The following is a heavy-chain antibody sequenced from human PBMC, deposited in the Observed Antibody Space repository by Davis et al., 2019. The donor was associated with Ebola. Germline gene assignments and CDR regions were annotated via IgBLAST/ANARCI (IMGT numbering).Heavy chain of an antibody. J-gene: IGHJ2*01. V-gene: IGHV3-48*02. CDR2: ISSSSSTI. Sequence: PSETLFLTCAASGFTFSSYSMNWVRQAPGKGLEWVSYISSSSSTIYYADSVKGRFTISRDNAKNSLYLQMNSLRDEDTAVYYCARVLWRFFYFDLWGRGTLVTVSS. D-gene: IGHD3-10*01. CDR1: GFTFSSYS. CDR3: ARVLWRFFYFDL.